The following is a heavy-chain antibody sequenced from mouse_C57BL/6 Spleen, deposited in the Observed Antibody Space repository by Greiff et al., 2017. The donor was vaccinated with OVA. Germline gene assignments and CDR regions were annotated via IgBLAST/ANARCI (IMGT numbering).Heavy chain of an antibody. CDR1: GFSLTSYG. V-gene: IGHV2-2*01. J-gene: IGHJ1*03. CDR2: IWSGGST. Sequence: QVQLQQSGPGLVQPSQSLSITCTVSGFSLTSYGVHWVRQSPGKGLEWLGVIWSGGSTDYNAAFISRLSIRKDNSKSQVFFTMNSLQADDAAIDYCASHYYYEGTAYFDVWGTGTTVTVSS. D-gene: IGHD1-1*01. CDR3: ASHYYYEGTAYFDV.